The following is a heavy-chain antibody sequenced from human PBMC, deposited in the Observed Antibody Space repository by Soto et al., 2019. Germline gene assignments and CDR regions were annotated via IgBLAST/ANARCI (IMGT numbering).Heavy chain of an antibody. J-gene: IGHJ4*02. Sequence: QVQLVESGGGVVQPGRSLRLSCAASGFIFSSYAMHWVRQAPGKGLEWVAVISYDGSKKYYADSVKGRFTISRDNSKNTLYLQMNSLRAEDAAAYSCARSQGYRVEYQLQYWGYCDSWGQGTLVTVSS. D-gene: IGHD2-2*02. CDR1: GFIFSSYA. CDR3: ARSQGYRVEYQLQYWGYCDS. CDR2: ISYDGSKK. V-gene: IGHV3-30-3*01.